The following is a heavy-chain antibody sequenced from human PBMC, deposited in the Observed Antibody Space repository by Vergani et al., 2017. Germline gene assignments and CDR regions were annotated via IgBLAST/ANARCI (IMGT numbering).Heavy chain of an antibody. Sequence: QVQLVQSGTEVKNPGASVKVSCKSSGYTFSLSDHYIHWVRQAPGQGLEWMGRIIPIFGTANYAQKFQGRVTITADESTSTAYMELSSLRSEDTAVYYCAREHDYGDYYAFDIWGQGTMVTVSS. D-gene: IGHD4-17*01. CDR1: GYTFSLSDHY. V-gene: IGHV1-69*18. J-gene: IGHJ3*02. CDR2: IIPIFGTA. CDR3: AREHDYGDYYAFDI.